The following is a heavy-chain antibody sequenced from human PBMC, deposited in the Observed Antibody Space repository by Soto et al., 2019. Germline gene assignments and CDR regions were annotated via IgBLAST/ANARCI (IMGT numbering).Heavy chain of an antibody. CDR2: IWYDGSNK. CDR3: ARDRPTSSIRARDHYYAMDV. J-gene: IGHJ6*02. D-gene: IGHD6-6*01. V-gene: IGHV3-33*01. Sequence: SLRLSCEASVFTFSSYGMHGVLPNPVEVLDCVAVIWYDGSNKYYADSVKGRFTISRDNSKNTLYLQMNSLRSDDTAVYYCARDRPTSSIRARDHYYAMDVWGQGTTVTVSS. CDR1: VFTFSSYG.